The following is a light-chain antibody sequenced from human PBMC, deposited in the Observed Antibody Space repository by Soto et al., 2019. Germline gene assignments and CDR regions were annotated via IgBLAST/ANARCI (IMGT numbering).Light chain of an antibody. CDR3: QQYNNWPPRAWT. J-gene: IGKJ1*01. Sequence: EIVMTQSPATLSVSPGERATLSCRAIQMFSSNLAGYQQKPGQAPRLLIYGASTRATGIPARFSGSGSGTEFTLTISSLQSEDFAVYYCQQYNNWPPRAWTFGQGTKVEIK. CDR2: GAS. V-gene: IGKV3-15*01. CDR1: QMFSSN.